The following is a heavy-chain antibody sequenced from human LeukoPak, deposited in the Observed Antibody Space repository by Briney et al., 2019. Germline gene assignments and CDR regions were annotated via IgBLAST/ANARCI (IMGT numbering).Heavy chain of an antibody. CDR1: GFTFDDYA. Sequence: GGPLRLSCAASGFTFDDYAMHWVRQAPGKGLEWVSGISWNSGSIGYADSVKGRFTISRDDAKNSLYLQMNSLRAEDTALYYCAKATNDAAYDYWGQGTLVTVSS. J-gene: IGHJ4*02. V-gene: IGHV3-9*01. D-gene: IGHD1-1*01. CDR2: ISWNSGSI. CDR3: AKATNDAAYDY.